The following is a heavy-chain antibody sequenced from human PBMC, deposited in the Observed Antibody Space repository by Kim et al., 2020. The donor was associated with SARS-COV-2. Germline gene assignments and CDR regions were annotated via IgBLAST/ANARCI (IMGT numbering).Heavy chain of an antibody. J-gene: IGHJ5*02. CDR2: MNPNSGNT. V-gene: IGHV1-8*01. CDR3: ARGWSLPQQLVMNWFDP. Sequence: ASVKVSCKASGYTFTSYDINWVRQATGQGLEWMGWMNPNSGNTGYAQKFQGRVTMTRNTSISTAYMELSSLRSEDTAVYYCARGWSLPQQLVMNWFDPWGQGTLVTVSS. CDR1: GYTFTSYD. D-gene: IGHD6-13*01.